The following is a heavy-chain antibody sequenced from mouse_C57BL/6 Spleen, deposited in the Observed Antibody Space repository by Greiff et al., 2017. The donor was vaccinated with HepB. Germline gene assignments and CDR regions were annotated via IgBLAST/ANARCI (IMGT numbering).Heavy chain of an antibody. CDR1: GYTFTSYT. V-gene: IGHV1-12*01. CDR2: IYPGTGDT. Sequence: QVQLQQSGAELVRPGASVKMSCKASGYTFTSYTMHWVKQTPRQGLEWIGAIYPGTGDTSYNQTFKGKATLTVDKSSSTAYMQLSSLTSEDSAVYFCARVETRYYAMDYWGQGTSVTVSS. CDR3: ARVETRYYAMDY. J-gene: IGHJ4*01.